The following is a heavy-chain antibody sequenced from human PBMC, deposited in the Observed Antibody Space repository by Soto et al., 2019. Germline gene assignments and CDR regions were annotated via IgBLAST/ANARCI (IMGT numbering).Heavy chain of an antibody. D-gene: IGHD3-3*01. CDR2: IYHSGTT. CDR3: ARTDHVGYYTY. CDR1: VDSISSGYY. V-gene: IGHV4-38-2*01. Sequence: SETLSLTCAFSVDSISSGYYWAWIRQPPGKGLEWIGSIYHSGTTYYNPSLKSRVTISVDTSKNQFSLKLSSVTAADSAVYYCARTDHVGYYTYWGQGTLVIVS. J-gene: IGHJ4*02.